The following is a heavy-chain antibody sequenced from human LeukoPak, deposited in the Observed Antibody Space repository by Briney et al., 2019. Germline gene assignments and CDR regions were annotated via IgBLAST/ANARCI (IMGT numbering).Heavy chain of an antibody. CDR1: GGTFSSYA. Sequence: GASVKVSRTASGGTFSSYAISWVRQAPGQGLEWMGGIIPIFGTANYAQKFQGRVTITADESTSTAYMELSSLRSEDTAVYYCARDRYSSGWDSYGMDVWGQGTTVTVSS. D-gene: IGHD6-19*01. V-gene: IGHV1-69*13. J-gene: IGHJ6*02. CDR3: ARDRYSSGWDSYGMDV. CDR2: IIPIFGTA.